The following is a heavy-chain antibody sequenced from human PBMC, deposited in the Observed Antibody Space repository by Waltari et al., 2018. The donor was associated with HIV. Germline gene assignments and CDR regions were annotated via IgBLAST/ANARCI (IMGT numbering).Heavy chain of an antibody. CDR3: TTLGSRPY. J-gene: IGHJ4*02. D-gene: IGHD2-15*01. Sequence: EVQLVESGGGLVKPGGSLRLSCAASGFTFSNAWMSWVRQAPGKGLQWVGRNKSKSDGGTTDYAATVKGRFTISRDDSKNTLYLQMNSLKTEDTAVYYCTTLGSRPYWGQGTLVTVSS. CDR1: GFTFSNAW. V-gene: IGHV3-15*01. CDR2: NKSKSDGGTT.